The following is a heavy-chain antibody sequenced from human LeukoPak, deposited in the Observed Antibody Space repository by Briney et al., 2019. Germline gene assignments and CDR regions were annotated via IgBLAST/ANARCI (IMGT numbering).Heavy chain of an antibody. D-gene: IGHD2-15*01. V-gene: IGHV4-38-2*02. Sequence: PSETLSLTCTVSGYSISSGYYWGWIRQPPGQGLEWIGSIYHSGTTYCDPSLKSRVTISVDTSKNQFSLKLSSVTAADTAVYYCARLGAYCSGGSCYMNYFDYWGRGTLVTVSS. CDR1: GYSISSGYY. CDR2: IYHSGTT. J-gene: IGHJ4*02. CDR3: ARLGAYCSGGSCYMNYFDY.